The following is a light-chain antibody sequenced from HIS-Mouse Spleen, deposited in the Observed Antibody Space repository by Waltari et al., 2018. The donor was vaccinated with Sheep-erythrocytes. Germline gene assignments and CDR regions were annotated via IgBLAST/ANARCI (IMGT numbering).Light chain of an antibody. Sequence: SYELTQPPSVSVSPGQTARITCSGDALPKKYAYWYQQKSGQAPVLVIYEDSKRPSGIPERFSGSKSGNTASLTISGLQAEDEADYYCCSYAGSYNHVFATGTKVTVL. CDR3: CSYAGSYNHV. V-gene: IGLV3-10*01. J-gene: IGLJ1*01. CDR2: EDS. CDR1: ALPKKY.